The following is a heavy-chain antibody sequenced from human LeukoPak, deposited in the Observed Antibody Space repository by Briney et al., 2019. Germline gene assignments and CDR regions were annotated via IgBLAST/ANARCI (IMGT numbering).Heavy chain of an antibody. CDR1: GLTVTTNY. Sequence: GGSLRLSCAASGLTVTTNYMSWVRQAPGKGLEWVSVIYSGGGTYYADSLKGRFTISIDNSKNTLYLQMNSLRAEDTAVYYCARDRYNSGWFNSDYWGPGTLVTVSS. CDR2: IYSGGGT. CDR3: ARDRYNSGWFNSDY. J-gene: IGHJ4*02. V-gene: IGHV3-53*01. D-gene: IGHD6-19*01.